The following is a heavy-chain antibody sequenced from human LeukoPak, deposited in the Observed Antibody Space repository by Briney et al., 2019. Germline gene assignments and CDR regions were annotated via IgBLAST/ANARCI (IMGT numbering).Heavy chain of an antibody. CDR1: GGTFSSYA. V-gene: IGHV1-69*13. CDR3: ARGQSVRCTNGVCYPLFFDY. D-gene: IGHD2-8*01. Sequence: ASVKVSCKASGGTFSSYAISWVRQAPGQGLEWMGGIIPIFGTANYAQKFQGRVTITADESTSTAYMELSSLRSEDTAVYYCARGQSVRCTNGVCYPLFFDYWGQGTLVTVSS. CDR2: IIPIFGTA. J-gene: IGHJ4*02.